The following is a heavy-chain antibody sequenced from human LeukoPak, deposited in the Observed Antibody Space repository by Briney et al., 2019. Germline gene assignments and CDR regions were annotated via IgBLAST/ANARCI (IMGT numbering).Heavy chain of an antibody. CDR3: AGQRGRGLLYVWGSYRPNWFDP. Sequence: GGSLRLSCAASGFTFSSYGMSWVRQAPGKGLEWVSAISGSGGSTYYADSVKGRFTISRDNSKNTLYLQMNSLRAEGTAVYYCAGQRGRGLLYVWGSYRPNWFDPWGQGTLVTVSS. CDR1: GFTFSSYG. J-gene: IGHJ5*02. CDR2: ISGSGGST. D-gene: IGHD3-16*02. V-gene: IGHV3-23*01.